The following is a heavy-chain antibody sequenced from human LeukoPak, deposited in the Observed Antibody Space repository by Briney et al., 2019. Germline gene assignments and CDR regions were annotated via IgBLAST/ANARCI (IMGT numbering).Heavy chain of an antibody. V-gene: IGHV3-74*01. CDR3: ARADSGYDYYFDY. Sequence: GGSLRLSCAASGFTFSSYWMHWVRQAPGKGLVWVSRINSDGSSTSYADSVKGRFTISRDNAKNTLYLQMNSLRAEDTAVYYCARADSGYDYYFDYWGQGTLVTVSS. D-gene: IGHD5-12*01. CDR1: GFTFSSYW. J-gene: IGHJ4*02. CDR2: INSDGSST.